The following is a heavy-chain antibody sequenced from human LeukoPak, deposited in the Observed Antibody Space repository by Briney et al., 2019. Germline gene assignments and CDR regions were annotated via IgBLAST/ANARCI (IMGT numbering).Heavy chain of an antibody. CDR2: IYSGGST. D-gene: IGHD6-13*01. J-gene: IGHJ6*02. V-gene: IGHV3-53*01. CDR1: GFTVSSNY. CDR3: ARDPGIAAAGTYYYYGVDV. Sequence: PGGSLRLSCAASGFTVSSNYMSWVRQAPGKGLEWVSVIYSGGSTYYADSVKGRFTISRDNSKDTLYLQMNSLRAEDTAVYYCARDPGIAAAGTYYYYGVDVWGQGTTVTVSS.